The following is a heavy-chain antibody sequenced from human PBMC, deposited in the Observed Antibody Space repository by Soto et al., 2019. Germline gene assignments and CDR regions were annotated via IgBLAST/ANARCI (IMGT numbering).Heavy chain of an antibody. V-gene: IGHV4-34*01. Sequence: PSETLSLTCAVDGGSFRGYYWSWIRQPPGKGLEWIGEINHSGSTNYNPSLKSRVTISVDTSKNQFSLKLSSVTAADTAVYYCARGRGRSSGSGSYFYYYGMDVWGQGTTVTVSS. CDR3: ARGRGRSSGSGSYFYYYGMDV. J-gene: IGHJ6*02. CDR1: GGSFRGYY. D-gene: IGHD3-10*01. CDR2: INHSGST.